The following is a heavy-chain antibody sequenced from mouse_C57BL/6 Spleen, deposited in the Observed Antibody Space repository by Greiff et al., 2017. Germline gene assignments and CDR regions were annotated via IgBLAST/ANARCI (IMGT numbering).Heavy chain of an antibody. CDR1: GFTFSSYT. D-gene: IGHD3-2*02. Sequence: EVKLVESGGGLVKPGGSLKLSCAASGFTFSSYTMSWVRQTPEKRLEWVATISGGGGNTYYPDSVKGRFTISRDNAKNTLYLQMSSLRSEDTALYYCARRRGSSGYLYYFDYWGQGTTLTASS. CDR2: ISGGGGNT. J-gene: IGHJ2*01. V-gene: IGHV5-9*01. CDR3: ARRRGSSGYLYYFDY.